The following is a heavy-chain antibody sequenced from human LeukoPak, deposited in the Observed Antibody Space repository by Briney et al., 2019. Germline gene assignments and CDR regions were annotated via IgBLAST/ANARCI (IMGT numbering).Heavy chain of an antibody. D-gene: IGHD4-17*01. CDR1: GGSVSSGSYY. J-gene: IGHJ4*02. CDR3: ARKSGDYAGSLRY. Sequence: SETLSLTCTVSGGSVSSGSYYWSWIRQPPGKGLEWIGYIYYSGSTNYNPSLKSRVTISVDTSKNQFSLKLSSVTAADTAVYYCARKSGDYAGSLRYWGQGTLVTVSS. V-gene: IGHV4-61*01. CDR2: IYYSGST.